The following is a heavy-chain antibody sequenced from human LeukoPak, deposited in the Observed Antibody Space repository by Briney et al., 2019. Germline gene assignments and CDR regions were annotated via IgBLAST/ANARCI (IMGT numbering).Heavy chain of an antibody. Sequence: SETLSLTCTVSGGSISSGDYYWSWIRQPPGKGLEWIGYIYYSGSTYYNPSLKSRVTISVDTSKNQFSLKLSSVTAADTAVYYCARDRNNYYGSSERSAKTELRFDPWGQGTLVTVSS. D-gene: IGHD3-10*01. J-gene: IGHJ5*02. V-gene: IGHV4-30-4*01. CDR1: GGSISSGDYY. CDR2: IYYSGST. CDR3: ARDRNNYYGSSERSAKTELRFDP.